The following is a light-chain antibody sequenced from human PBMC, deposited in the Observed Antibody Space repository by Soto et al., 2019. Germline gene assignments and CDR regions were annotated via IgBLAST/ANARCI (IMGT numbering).Light chain of an antibody. CDR2: DAS. V-gene: IGKV3-11*01. CDR1: QSVSSY. Sequence: EIVVTQSPATLSLSPVEIATLSCRASQSVSSYLAWYQQRPGQAPRPLLYDASNRATGIPARVSGSGSGSDFAITISSLVPEDVAVYDCQNRGNWPLTFGGGTKVEIK. CDR3: QNRGNWPLT. J-gene: IGKJ4*01.